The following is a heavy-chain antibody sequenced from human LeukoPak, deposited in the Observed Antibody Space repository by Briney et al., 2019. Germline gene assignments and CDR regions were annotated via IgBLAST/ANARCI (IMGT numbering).Heavy chain of an antibody. CDR1: GFTFSSYA. D-gene: IGHD3-10*01. V-gene: IGHV4-39*01. J-gene: IGHJ6*03. CDR2: IYYSGST. CDR3: ARAEVGGSGRDYYYMDV. Sequence: GSLRLSCAASGFTFSSYAMSWVRQAPGKGLEWIGSIYYSGSTYYNPSLKSRVTISVDTSKNQFSLKLSSVTAADTAVYYCARAEVGGSGRDYYYMDVWGKGTTVTVSS.